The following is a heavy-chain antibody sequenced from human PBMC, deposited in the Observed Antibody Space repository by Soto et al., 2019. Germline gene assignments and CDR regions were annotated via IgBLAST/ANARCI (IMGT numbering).Heavy chain of an antibody. V-gene: IGHV4-31*03. D-gene: IGHD2-2*01. Sequence: PSETLSLTCTVSGGSISSGVYYWSWIRQHPGKGLEWIGYIYYSGSTYYNPSLKSRVTISVDTSKNQFSLKLSSVTAADTAVYYCARDSSLNWFDPWGQGTLVTVSS. J-gene: IGHJ5*02. CDR2: IYYSGST. CDR1: GGSISSGVYY. CDR3: ARDSSLNWFDP.